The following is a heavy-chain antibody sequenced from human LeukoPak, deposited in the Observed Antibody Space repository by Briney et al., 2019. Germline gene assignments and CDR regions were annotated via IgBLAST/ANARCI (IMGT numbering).Heavy chain of an antibody. D-gene: IGHD4-23*01. CDR2: IKQDGSEK. CDR3: ARDGRNYGGNSLVY. J-gene: IGHJ4*02. Sequence: PGGSLRPSCAASGFTFSSYWMSWVRQAPGKGLEWVANIKQDGSEKYYVDSVKGRFTISRDNAKNSLYLQMNSLRAEDTAVYYCARDGRNYGGNSLVYWGQGTLVTVSS. V-gene: IGHV3-7*03. CDR1: GFTFSSYW.